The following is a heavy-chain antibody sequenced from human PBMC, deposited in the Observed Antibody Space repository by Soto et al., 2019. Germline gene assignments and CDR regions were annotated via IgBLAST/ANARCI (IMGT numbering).Heavy chain of an antibody. CDR1: GYIFNNYA. CDR3: ASALSSGWFDH. Sequence: QVQLVQSGAEVKKPGASVKVSCKASGYIFNNYAISWVRQAPGQGLEWMGWMNVYNGHTKYAQKVQGRLTMTTDTSTSTAYMELRNLRSDDTAVYYCASALSSGWFDHWGQGTLVTVSS. CDR2: MNVYNGHT. V-gene: IGHV1-18*01. J-gene: IGHJ5*02. D-gene: IGHD6-19*01.